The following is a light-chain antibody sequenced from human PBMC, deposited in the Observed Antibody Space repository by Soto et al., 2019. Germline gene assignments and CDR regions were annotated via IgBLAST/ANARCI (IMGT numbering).Light chain of an antibody. V-gene: IGLV2-8*01. CDR2: EVS. CDR3: CSYAGSNNRV. CDR1: SSDVGGYNY. J-gene: IGLJ1*01. Sequence: QSVLTQPPSASASPGQSVTISCTGTSSDVGGYNYVSWYQHHPGKAPKLMIFEVSKRPSGVPDRFSGSKSGNTASLTVSGLQAEDEADYFCCSYAGSNNRVFGTGTKVT.